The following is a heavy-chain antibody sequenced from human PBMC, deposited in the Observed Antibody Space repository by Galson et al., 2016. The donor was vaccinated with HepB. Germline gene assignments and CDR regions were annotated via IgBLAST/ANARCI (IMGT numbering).Heavy chain of an antibody. CDR2: IDAVSGNT. CDR3: ARDCDSNGVYYYFDY. J-gene: IGHJ4*02. V-gene: IGHV1-3*01. CDR1: GYAFSTYA. D-gene: IGHD3-22*01. Sequence: VKVSCKASGYAFSTYAIHWVRQAPGQRLEWMGWIDAVSGNTKYSQKFQGRVTITMDTSATTVYMELSSLRSGDTAVYYCARDCDSNGVYYYFDYWGQGTLVTVSS.